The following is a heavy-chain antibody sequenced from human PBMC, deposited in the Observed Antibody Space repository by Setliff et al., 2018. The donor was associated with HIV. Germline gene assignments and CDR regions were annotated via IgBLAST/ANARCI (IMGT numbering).Heavy chain of an antibody. J-gene: IGHJ4*02. Sequence: PGGSLRLSCVASGFIFSSYEMNWVRQAPGKGLEWVSYISSGGGTIYYAASVKGRFTIPRDNAKNSLYLQMNSLRAEDTAVYYCARVSRQWLVPDYWGQGTLVTVSS. V-gene: IGHV3-48*03. D-gene: IGHD6-19*01. CDR1: GFIFSSYE. CDR2: ISSGGGTI. CDR3: ARVSRQWLVPDY.